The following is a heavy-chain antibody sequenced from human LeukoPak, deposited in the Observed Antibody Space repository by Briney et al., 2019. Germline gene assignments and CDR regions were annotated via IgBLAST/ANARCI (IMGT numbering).Heavy chain of an antibody. CDR3: ARDWIGRGQTPYYFDY. CDR1: GFTFSNYW. D-gene: IGHD2-2*03. J-gene: IGHJ4*02. Sequence: GGSLRLSCAASGFTFSNYWMSWVRQAPGKGLEWVANIKQDGSEKYYVDSVKGRFTISRDNAKNSLYLQMSSLRAEDTAVYYCARDWIGRGQTPYYFDYRRQGTLVTVSS. CDR2: IKQDGSEK. V-gene: IGHV3-7*01.